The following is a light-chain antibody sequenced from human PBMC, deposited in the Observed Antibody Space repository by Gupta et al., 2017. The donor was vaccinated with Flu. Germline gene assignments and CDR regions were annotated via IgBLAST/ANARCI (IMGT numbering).Light chain of an antibody. CDR1: SSDVGGFHY. CDR3: SYSKTSSTPFV. J-gene: IGLJ3*02. V-gene: IGLV2-14*01. Sequence: QSALTQPASVSGSPGQSITISCTGASSDVGGFHYVSWYQQHPGEATRRIIYEVSNRPSGISNRGSCYTAGNDASPQTIGLQTEDEGDDYCSYSKTSSTPFVFGGGTRLTVL. CDR2: EVS.